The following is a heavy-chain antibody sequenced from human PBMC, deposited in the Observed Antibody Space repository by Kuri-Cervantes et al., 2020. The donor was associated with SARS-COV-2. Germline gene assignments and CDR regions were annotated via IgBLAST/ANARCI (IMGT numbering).Heavy chain of an antibody. D-gene: IGHD4-23*01. CDR3: ARDTTVALDY. J-gene: IGHJ4*02. Sequence: LKISCAASGFTFSSYGMHWVRQAPGKGLEWLSLVWYDGRNKYYADSVKGRFTISRDNSKNTLYLQMNSLRAEDTAVYYCARDTTVALDYWGQGTLVTVSS. CDR1: GFTFSSYG. CDR2: VWYDGRNK. V-gene: IGHV3-33*01.